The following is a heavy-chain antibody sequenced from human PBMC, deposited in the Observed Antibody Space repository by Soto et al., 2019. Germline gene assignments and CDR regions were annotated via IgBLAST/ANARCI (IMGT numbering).Heavy chain of an antibody. CDR1: GGSISSSTSS. J-gene: IGHJ4*02. D-gene: IGHD4-17*01. CDR2: MYDSGTA. CDR3: TSRKFHDYANSFLFDS. Sequence: PSETLSLTCTVSGGSISSSTSSGGWIRQPPGKGLEWIGSMYDSGTAYYNPSLRSRVTISVDTSKNQFSLRLNSVTAADPAVYYCTSRKFHDYANSFLFDSWGQGTLVTVSS. V-gene: IGHV4-39*07.